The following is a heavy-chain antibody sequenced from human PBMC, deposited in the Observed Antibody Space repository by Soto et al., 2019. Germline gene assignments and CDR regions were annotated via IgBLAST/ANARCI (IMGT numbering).Heavy chain of an antibody. Sequence: QVQLVQSGAEVKKPGASVKVSCKASGYTFITYGVSWVRQAPGQGLDWLGRISTYNGNTRYAERLQGRVTMTTDTTTNTAYMELRNLRSDDTAVYYCARGPTDYYDNSANYFLDYWGQGTLVNVSS. V-gene: IGHV1-18*01. CDR3: ARGPTDYYDNSANYFLDY. D-gene: IGHD3-22*01. J-gene: IGHJ4*02. CDR2: ISTYNGNT. CDR1: GYTFITYG.